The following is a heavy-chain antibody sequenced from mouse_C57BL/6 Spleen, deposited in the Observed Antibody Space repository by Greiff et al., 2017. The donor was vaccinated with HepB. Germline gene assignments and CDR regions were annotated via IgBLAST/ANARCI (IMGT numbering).Heavy chain of an antibody. CDR3: ARSTTVVAHYAMDY. CDR1: GYSFTGYF. D-gene: IGHD1-1*01. V-gene: IGHV1-20*01. CDR2: INPYNGDT. J-gene: IGHJ4*01. Sequence: VQLQQSGPELVKPGDSVKISCKASGYSFTGYFMNWVMQSHGKSLEWIGRINPYNGDTFYNQKFKGKATLTVDKSSSTAHMELRSLTSEDSAVYYCARSTTVVAHYAMDYWGQGTSVTVSS.